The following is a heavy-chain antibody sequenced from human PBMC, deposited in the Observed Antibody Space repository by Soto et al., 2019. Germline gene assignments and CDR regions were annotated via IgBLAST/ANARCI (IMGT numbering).Heavy chain of an antibody. V-gene: IGHV3-9*01. CDR3: AKSTGGTANGMGV. J-gene: IGHJ6*02. CDR1: GFSFDDYA. Sequence: EVQVVESGGGLVQPGRSLRLSCAASGFSFDDYAMHWVRQAPGKGLEWVSGISWNSGTIGYADSVKGRFTISRDNANNSLYMQMNSLRAEDTALYYGAKSTGGTANGMGVWGQGPTVTVSS. D-gene: IGHD2-8*02. CDR2: ISWNSGTI.